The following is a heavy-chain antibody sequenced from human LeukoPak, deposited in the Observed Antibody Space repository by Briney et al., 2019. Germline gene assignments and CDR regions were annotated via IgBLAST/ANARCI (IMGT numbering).Heavy chain of an antibody. Sequence: GASLKVSPKAPVYTFTAYYLHWVRHAPGQGLEWMGWLNPNSGGTNYAQTLQGRVTMTRDTTISTAYMELSRLRSDNTAVYNCARARGRTRGSYYAGYWGQGTLVTVSS. CDR1: VYTFTAYY. D-gene: IGHD1-26*01. CDR3: ARARGRTRGSYYAGY. CDR2: LNPNSGGT. J-gene: IGHJ4*02. V-gene: IGHV1-2*02.